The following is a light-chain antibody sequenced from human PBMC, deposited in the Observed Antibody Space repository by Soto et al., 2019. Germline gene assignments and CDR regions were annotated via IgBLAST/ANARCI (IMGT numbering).Light chain of an antibody. CDR2: GAS. Sequence: EIVLTQSPGTLSLSPGERATLSCRASQSVSSNYLAWYQQKPGQAPRLLIYGASSRATGIPDRFSGSGSGKDFTLTIMRLEPEDFAVYYCQQYGRSPLTFGGGTKVDIK. V-gene: IGKV3-20*01. CDR3: QQYGRSPLT. J-gene: IGKJ4*01. CDR1: QSVSSNY.